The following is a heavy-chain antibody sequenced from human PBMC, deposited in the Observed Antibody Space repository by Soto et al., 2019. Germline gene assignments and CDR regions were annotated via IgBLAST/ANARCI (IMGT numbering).Heavy chain of an antibody. CDR3: AKKRLSGGTCYTESDH. J-gene: IGHJ4*02. Sequence: EVQLLESGGGLVQPGGSLRLSCAASGFTFSNYAMSWVRQAPGKGLEWVSVVIGSGGNTYYADSVKGRFTISRDNSKNTLYLQMSDLRAEDTAVYYCAKKRLSGGTCYTESDHWGQGTLVTVSS. V-gene: IGHV3-23*01. CDR2: VIGSGGNT. D-gene: IGHD2-15*01. CDR1: GFTFSNYA.